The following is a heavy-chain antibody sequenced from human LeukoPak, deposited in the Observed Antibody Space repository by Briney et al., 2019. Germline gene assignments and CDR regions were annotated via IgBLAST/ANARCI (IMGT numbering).Heavy chain of an antibody. V-gene: IGHV3-66*01. CDR2: IYIDGSI. CDR1: GLTVSSNY. CDR3: ARGGDYVVAGYY. J-gene: IGHJ4*02. D-gene: IGHD4-17*01. Sequence: GGSLRLSCAASGLTVSSNYMSWVRQAPGEGLEWVSAIYIDGSIHYADSVKGRFSISRDNSRNTVYLQMNSLRGEDTAVYYCARGGDYVVAGYYWGQGTLVTVSS.